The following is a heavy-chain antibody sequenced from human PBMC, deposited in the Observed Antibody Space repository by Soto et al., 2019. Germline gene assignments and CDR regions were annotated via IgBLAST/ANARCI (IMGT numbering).Heavy chain of an antibody. CDR2: IYYSGST. D-gene: IGHD2-15*01. J-gene: IGHJ5*02. CDR3: ARSIGYCSGGSCFNWFDP. Sequence: SETLSLTCTVSGGSISSYYWSWIRQPPGKGLEWIGYIYYSGSTNYNPSLKSRVTISVDTSKNQFSLKLSSVTAADTAVYYCARSIGYCSGGSCFNWFDPWGQGTLVTVSS. CDR1: GGSISSYY. V-gene: IGHV4-59*01.